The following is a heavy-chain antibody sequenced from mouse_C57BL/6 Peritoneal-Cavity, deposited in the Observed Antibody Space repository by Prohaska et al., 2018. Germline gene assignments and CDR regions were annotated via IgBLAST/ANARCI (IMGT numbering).Heavy chain of an antibody. Sequence: QRPGQVLEWNGVIDPSDSYTNYNQKFKCKATLTVDTSSSTAYMQLRSLTSEDSAVYYCARVGFAYWGQGTLVTVSA. CDR2: IDPSDSYT. V-gene: IGHV1-59*01. CDR3: ARVGFAY. J-gene: IGHJ3*01.